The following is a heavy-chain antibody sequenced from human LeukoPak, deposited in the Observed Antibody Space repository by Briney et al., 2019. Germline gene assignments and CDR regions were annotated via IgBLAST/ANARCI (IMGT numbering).Heavy chain of an antibody. J-gene: IGHJ4*02. CDR2: INHSGST. Sequence: PSETLSLTCAVYGGSFSGYYLSWIRQPPGKGLEWIGEINHSGSTNYNPSPKSRVTISVDTSKTQVSLKLSSVTAADTAVYYCARCPMCIQLWPHGFDYCGEGNLVTVSS. V-gene: IGHV4-34*01. D-gene: IGHD5-18*01. CDR1: GGSFSGYY. CDR3: ARCPMCIQLWPHGFDY.